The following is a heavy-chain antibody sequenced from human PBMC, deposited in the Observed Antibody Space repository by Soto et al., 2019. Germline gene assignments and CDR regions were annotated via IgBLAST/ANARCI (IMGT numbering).Heavy chain of an antibody. CDR2: IIPIFGTA. CDR1: GGTFIRHA. CDR3: ARGWGDDSNDYYYAY. V-gene: IGHV1-69*01. D-gene: IGHD3-22*01. Sequence: QVHLVQSGAEVRKPGSSVKVSCKASGGTFIRHAISWVRQAPGQGLALMGGIIPIFGTANHAQKFQGRVTIIADESTSTVYMELSSLRSEDTAMYYCARGWGDDSNDYYYAYWGQGTLVIVSS. J-gene: IGHJ4*02.